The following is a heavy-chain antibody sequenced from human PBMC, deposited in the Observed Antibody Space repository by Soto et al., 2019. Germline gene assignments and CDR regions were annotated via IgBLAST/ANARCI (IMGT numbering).Heavy chain of an antibody. CDR2: IIPIRGIA. Sequence: GASVKVSCKASGGTFSSYTISWVRQAPGQGLEWMGRIIPIRGIANYAQKFQGRVTITADKSTSTAYMELSRLRSDDTAVYYCARDQMVAATPDYYYYGMDVWGQGTTVSGSS. CDR1: GGTFSSYT. J-gene: IGHJ6*02. D-gene: IGHD2-15*01. CDR3: ARDQMVAATPDYYYYGMDV. V-gene: IGHV1-69*04.